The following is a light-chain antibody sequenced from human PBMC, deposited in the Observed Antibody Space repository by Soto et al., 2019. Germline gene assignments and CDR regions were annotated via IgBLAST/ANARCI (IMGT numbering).Light chain of an antibody. CDR1: SSDVGSYNR. J-gene: IGLJ1*01. Sequence: QSVLTQPPSVSGSPGHSVTISCTGTSSDVGSYNRVSWYQQPPGTAPKIMIYEVSNRPSGVPDRFSGSKSGNTASLTISGLQAEDESDYYCSSYTSSYTYVFGTGTKVTVL. CDR3: SSYTSSYTYV. V-gene: IGLV2-18*02. CDR2: EVS.